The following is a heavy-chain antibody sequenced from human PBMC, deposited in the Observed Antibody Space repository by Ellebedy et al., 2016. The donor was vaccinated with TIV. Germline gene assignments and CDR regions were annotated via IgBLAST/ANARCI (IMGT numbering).Heavy chain of an antibody. CDR3: AKDRTPGDGYWVFDF. CDR1: GFSFSSYA. CDR2: IVGSGGSR. Sequence: GESLKISCAASGFSFSSYAMSWVRQAPGKGLEWVSVIVGSGGSRYADSVKGRFTISRDNSKSTLDLQMSSLRAEDTAVYYCAKDRTPGDGYWVFDFWGQGTLVTVST. J-gene: IGHJ4*02. D-gene: IGHD5-18*01. V-gene: IGHV3-23*01.